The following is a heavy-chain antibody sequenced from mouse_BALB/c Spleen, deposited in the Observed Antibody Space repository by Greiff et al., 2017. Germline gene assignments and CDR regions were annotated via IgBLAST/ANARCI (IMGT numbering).Heavy chain of an antibody. V-gene: IGHV5-9-4*01. CDR1: GFTFSSYA. CDR2: ISSGGSYT. CDR3: ARVYGNYDYAMDY. J-gene: IGHJ4*01. D-gene: IGHD2-10*02. Sequence: DVQLVESGGGLVKPGGSLKLSCAASGFTFSSYAMSWVRQSPEKRLEWVAEISSGGSYTYYPDTVTGRFTISRDNAKNTLYLEMSSLRSEDTAMYYCARVYGNYDYAMDYWGQGTSVTVSS.